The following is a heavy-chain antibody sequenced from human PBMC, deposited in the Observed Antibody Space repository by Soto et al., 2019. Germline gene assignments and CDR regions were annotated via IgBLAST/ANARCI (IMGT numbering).Heavy chain of an antibody. Sequence: GGSLRLSCAGSGITFSNYAMSLVRQAPGKGLEWVSGISGSGDSTYYAESVKGRFTISRDNSKNTVYLQMNSLGAEDTAVYYCASRNYYDTSGDYYWYYFDFWGQGALVTVSS. CDR2: ISGSGDST. J-gene: IGHJ4*02. D-gene: IGHD3-22*01. CDR1: GITFSNYA. CDR3: ASRNYYDTSGDYYWYYFDF. V-gene: IGHV3-23*01.